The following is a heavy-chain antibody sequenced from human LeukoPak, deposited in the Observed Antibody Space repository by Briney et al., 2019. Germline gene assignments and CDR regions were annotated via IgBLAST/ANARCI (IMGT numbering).Heavy chain of an antibody. J-gene: IGHJ4*02. V-gene: IGHV3-53*05. CDR1: GFTVSSNY. CDR2: IYSGGST. Sequence: PGGSLRLSCAASGFTVSSNYMTWVRQAPGKGLEWVSVIYSGGSTYYADSVKGRFTISRDNSKNTLYLQMNSLRAEDTAVYYCARDPIFGVVRRPYYFDYWGQGTLVTVSS. D-gene: IGHD3-3*01. CDR3: ARDPIFGVVRRPYYFDY.